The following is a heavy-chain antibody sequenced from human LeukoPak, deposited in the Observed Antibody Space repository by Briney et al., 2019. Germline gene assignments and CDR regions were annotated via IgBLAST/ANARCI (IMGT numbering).Heavy chain of an antibody. J-gene: IGHJ4*02. CDR1: GYTFTGYF. CDR2: INPNSGGT. Sequence: ASVKVSCKASGYTFTGYFMHWVRQAPGQGLEWMGWINPNSGGTNYAQKFQGSVTMTRDTSISTAYMELSRLRSEDTAVYYCARRGSSVGGXYYSFDXWGQGTLV. CDR3: ARRGSSVGGXYYSFDX. D-gene: IGHD3-16*01. V-gene: IGHV1-2*02.